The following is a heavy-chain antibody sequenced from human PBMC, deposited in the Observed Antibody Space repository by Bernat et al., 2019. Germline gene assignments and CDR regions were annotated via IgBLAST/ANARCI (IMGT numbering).Heavy chain of an antibody. CDR2: ISYDGRNK. CDR3: ARATEKWELLQFDAFDI. CDR1: GFTFSSYA. V-gene: IGHV3-30*04. J-gene: IGHJ3*02. D-gene: IGHD1-26*01. Sequence: QVQLVESGGGVVQPGRSLRLSCAASGFTFSSYAMHWVRQAPGKGLEWVAVISYDGRNKYYADSVKGRFTISRDNSKNTLYLQMNSLRDEDTAVYYCARATEKWELLQFDAFDIWGQGTMVTVSS.